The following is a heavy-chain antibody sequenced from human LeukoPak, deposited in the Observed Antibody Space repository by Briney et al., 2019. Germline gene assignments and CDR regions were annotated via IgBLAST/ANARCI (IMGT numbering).Heavy chain of an antibody. CDR3: AKWSFDFWSGYPELDY. V-gene: IGHV3-23*01. CDR1: GFTFSSYA. CDR2: ISGSGGST. J-gene: IGHJ4*02. Sequence: GGSLRLSCAASGFTFSSYAMSWVRRAPGKGLEWVSAISGSGGSTYYADSVKGRFTISRDNSKNTLYLQMNSLRAEDTAVYYCAKWSFDFWSGYPELDYWGQGTLVTVSS. D-gene: IGHD3-3*01.